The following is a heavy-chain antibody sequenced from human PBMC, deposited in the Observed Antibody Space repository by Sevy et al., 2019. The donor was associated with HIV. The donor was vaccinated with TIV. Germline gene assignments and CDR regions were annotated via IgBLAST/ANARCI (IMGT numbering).Heavy chain of an antibody. J-gene: IGHJ4*02. V-gene: IGHV1-3*01. CDR2: VHACNGHT. D-gene: IGHD3-3*01. Sequence: ASVKVSCKASGYTFSNNAIHWVRQAPGQRLEWMGWVHACNGHTKFSEKFQDRVTISRDTSQTTVYMDLTSLASEETAIYYCARGKGGIFGVVTGQFDYWGQGTLVTVSS. CDR3: ARGKGGIFGVVTGQFDY. CDR1: GYTFSNNA.